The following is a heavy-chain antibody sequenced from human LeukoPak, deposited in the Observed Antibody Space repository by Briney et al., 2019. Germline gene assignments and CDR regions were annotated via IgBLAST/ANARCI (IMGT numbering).Heavy chain of an antibody. CDR2: IYTSGST. D-gene: IGHD3-3*01. CDR3: ARDVGVVIEAWFDP. V-gene: IGHV4-4*07. J-gene: IGHJ5*02. Sequence: SETLSLTCTVSGGSISNYYWSWIRQPAGKGLEWIGRIYTSGSTNYNPSLKSRVTMSVDTSKNQFSLKLSSVTAADTAVYYCARDVGVVIEAWFDPWGQGTLVTVSS. CDR1: GGSISNYY.